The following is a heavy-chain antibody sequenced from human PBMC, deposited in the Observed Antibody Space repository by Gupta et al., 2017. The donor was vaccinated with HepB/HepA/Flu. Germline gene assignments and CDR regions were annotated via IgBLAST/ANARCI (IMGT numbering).Heavy chain of an antibody. Sequence: EVQLVESGGGLVQPGGSLRLSCAASGFTFSSYWMSWVRQAPGKGLEWVANIKQDGSEKYYVDSVKGRFTISRDNAKNSLYLQMNSLRAEDTAVYYCARDTYPASSWQPYYFDYWGQGTLVTVSS. CDR1: GFTFSSYW. V-gene: IGHV3-7*01. CDR3: ARDTYPASSWQPYYFDY. J-gene: IGHJ4*02. CDR2: IKQDGSEK. D-gene: IGHD6-13*01.